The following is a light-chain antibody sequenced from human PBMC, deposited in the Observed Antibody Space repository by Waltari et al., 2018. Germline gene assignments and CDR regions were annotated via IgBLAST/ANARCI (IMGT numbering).Light chain of an antibody. J-gene: IGLJ3*02. CDR2: DVT. CDR3: CSYTSSRTWV. CDR1: SSDVVGYNY. V-gene: IGLV2-14*03. Sequence: QSALTQPASVSGSPGQSITISCTGTSSDVVGYNYASWYQQNPGRAPKPMIYDVTKRPSGVSTRFSGSKSGNTASLTISGLQDKDEADYYCCSYTSSRTWVFGGGTKLTVL.